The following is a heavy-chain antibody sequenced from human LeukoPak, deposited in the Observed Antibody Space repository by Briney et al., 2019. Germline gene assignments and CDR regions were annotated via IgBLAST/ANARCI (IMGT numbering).Heavy chain of an antibody. V-gene: IGHV4-39*07. Sequence: PSETLSLTCTVSGGSISSGGYYWSWIRQHPGKGLEWIGEINHSGSTNYNPSLKSRVTISVDTSKNQFSLKLSSMTAADTAVYYCARGLFFGVVITGMDVWGQGTTVTVSS. CDR2: INHSGST. J-gene: IGHJ6*02. CDR3: ARGLFFGVVITGMDV. D-gene: IGHD3-3*01. CDR1: GGSISSGGYY.